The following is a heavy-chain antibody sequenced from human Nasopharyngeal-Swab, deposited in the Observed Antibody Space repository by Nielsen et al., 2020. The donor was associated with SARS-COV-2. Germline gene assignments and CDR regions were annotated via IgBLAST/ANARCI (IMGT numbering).Heavy chain of an antibody. CDR3: ARLKYDFWNGPPEDY. D-gene: IGHD3-3*01. CDR1: GFTFSNYW. Sequence: GGSLRLSCAASGFTFSNYWMSWVRQAPGKGLEWVANKKQDGSEIYYVDSLKGRFTISRDNAKNSLYLQMNSLRAEDTAVYYCARLKYDFWNGPPEDYWGQGTLVTVSS. V-gene: IGHV3-7*01. CDR2: KKQDGSEI. J-gene: IGHJ4*02.